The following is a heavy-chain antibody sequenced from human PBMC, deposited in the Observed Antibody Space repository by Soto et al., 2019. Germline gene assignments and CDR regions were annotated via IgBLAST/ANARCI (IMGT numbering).Heavy chain of an antibody. CDR2: IIPILGIA. CDR3: ARELGYCSGGGPCGTAY. Sequence: SVKVSCKASGYTFTSYGISWVRQAPGQGLEWMGRIIPILGIANYAQKFQGRVTITADKSTSTAYMELSSLRSEDTAVYYCARELGYCSGGGPCGTAYWGQGTLVTVSS. V-gene: IGHV1-69*04. CDR1: GYTFTSYG. D-gene: IGHD2-15*01. J-gene: IGHJ4*02.